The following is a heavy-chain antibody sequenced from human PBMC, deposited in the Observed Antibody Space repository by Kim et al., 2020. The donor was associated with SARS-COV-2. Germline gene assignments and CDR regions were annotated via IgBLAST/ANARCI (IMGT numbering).Heavy chain of an antibody. CDR3: AREGFNWNDGWLYGMDV. J-gene: IGHJ6*02. Sequence: GGSLRLSCAASGFTFSSYSMNWVRQAPGKGLEWVSSISSSSSYIYYADSVKGRFTISRDNAKNSLYLQMNSLRAEDTAVYYCAREGFNWNDGWLYGMDVWGQGTTVTVSS. CDR2: ISSSSSYI. CDR1: GFTFSSYS. D-gene: IGHD1-1*01. V-gene: IGHV3-21*01.